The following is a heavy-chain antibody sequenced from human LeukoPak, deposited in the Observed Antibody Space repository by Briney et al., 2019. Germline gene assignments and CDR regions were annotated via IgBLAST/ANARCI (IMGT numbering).Heavy chain of an antibody. CDR3: ATHTTYGSGSYYYYGMDV. CDR2: IYPGDSDT. V-gene: IGHV5-51*01. CDR1: GYSFTSYW. D-gene: IGHD3-10*01. J-gene: IGHJ6*02. Sequence: GESLKISCKGSGYSFTSYWIGWVCQMPGKGLEWMGIIYPGDSDTRYSPSFQGQVTISADKSISTAYLQWSSLKASDTAMYYCATHTTYGSGSYYYYGMDVWGQGTTVTVSS.